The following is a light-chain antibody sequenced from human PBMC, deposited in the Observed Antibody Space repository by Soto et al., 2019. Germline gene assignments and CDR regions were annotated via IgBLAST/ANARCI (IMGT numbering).Light chain of an antibody. CDR2: GAS. CDR1: QSASSN. Sequence: EIVLTQSPDTLSISPGERAILSCRASQSASSNLAWYLQKPGQAPRLLIYGASSRATGIPDRFSGSGSGTDFTLTISRLEPEDFAVYYCQQYSSSPLTFGGGTKVDIK. V-gene: IGKV3-20*01. CDR3: QQYSSSPLT. J-gene: IGKJ4*01.